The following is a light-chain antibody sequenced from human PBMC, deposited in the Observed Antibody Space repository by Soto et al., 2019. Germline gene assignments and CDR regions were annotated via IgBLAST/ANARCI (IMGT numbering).Light chain of an antibody. CDR2: DAS. J-gene: IGKJ3*01. CDR1: QSVSSY. CDR3: QQLSNWPT. V-gene: IGKV3-11*01. Sequence: EIVLTQSPATLSLSPGERATLSCRASQSVSSYLAWYQQKPGQAPRLLIYDASNRATCIPARFSGSGSGTGFPLTSSRLEPEHFAIYYCQQLSNWPTFGPGTKVDIK.